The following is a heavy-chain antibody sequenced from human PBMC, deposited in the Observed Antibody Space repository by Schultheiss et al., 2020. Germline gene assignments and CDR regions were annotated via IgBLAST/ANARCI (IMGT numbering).Heavy chain of an antibody. V-gene: IGHV4-61*02. D-gene: IGHD6-13*01. CDR1: GGSISSCSYC. CDR2: IYTSGST. CDR3: ARDLSAAAATNWFDP. J-gene: IGHJ5*02. Sequence: SETLSLTCTVSGGSISSCSYCWHWIRQPAGKGLECSGRIYTSGSTNYNPSLKSRVTISVDTSKNQFSLKLSSVTVADTAVYYCARDLSAAAATNWFDPWGQGTLVTVSS.